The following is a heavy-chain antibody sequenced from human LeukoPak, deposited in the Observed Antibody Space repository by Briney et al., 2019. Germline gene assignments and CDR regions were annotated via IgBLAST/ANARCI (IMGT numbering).Heavy chain of an antibody. CDR3: ARDHAYRADY. V-gene: IGHV3-7*01. D-gene: IGHD2-2*01. CDR1: GFTFSNDW. J-gene: IGHJ4*02. Sequence: GGSLRLSCAASGFTFSNDWMCWVRQAPGKGLEWVANINQDESKKYYADSVKGRFTISRDNAKNSLYLQMSSLTAEDTAIYYCARDHAYRADYWGQGTPVTVSS. CDR2: INQDESKK.